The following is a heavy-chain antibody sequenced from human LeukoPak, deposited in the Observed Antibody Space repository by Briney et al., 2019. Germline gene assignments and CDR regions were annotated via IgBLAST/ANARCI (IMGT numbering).Heavy chain of an antibody. D-gene: IGHD6-6*01. Sequence: SETLSLTCTVSGGSISSGGYYWSWIRQHPGKGLEWIGSIYYSGSTYYNPSLKSRVTISVDTSKNQFSLKLSSVTAADTAVYYCSSLSSSSSRPFDYWGQGTLVTVSS. J-gene: IGHJ4*02. CDR1: GGSISSGGYY. CDR3: SSLSSSSSRPFDY. CDR2: IYYSGST. V-gene: IGHV4-39*01.